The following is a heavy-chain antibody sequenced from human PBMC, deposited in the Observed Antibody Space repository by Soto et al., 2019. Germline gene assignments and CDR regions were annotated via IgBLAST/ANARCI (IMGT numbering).Heavy chain of an antibody. CDR1: GGSFGGYY. CDR3: ARESHDILTGPPWVWYFDL. V-gene: IGHV4-34*01. J-gene: IGHJ2*01. Sequence: QVQLQQWGAGPLRPLETLSLTCGVSGGSFGGYYWAWIRQSPGKGLEWIGEINDRGSINYNPSLKNRVSISVDTSKNHYSLNLRSVTAADTAVYYCARESHDILTGPPWVWYFDLWGRGTLVTVSS. D-gene: IGHD3-9*01. CDR2: INDRGSI.